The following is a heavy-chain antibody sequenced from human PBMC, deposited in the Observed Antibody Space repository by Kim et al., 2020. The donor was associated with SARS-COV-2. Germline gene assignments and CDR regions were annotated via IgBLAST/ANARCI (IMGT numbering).Heavy chain of an antibody. V-gene: IGHV4-59*01. J-gene: IGHJ4*02. Sequence: SETLSLTCTVSGGSISSYYWSWIRQPPGKGLEWIGYIYYSGGTSYNPSLKSRVTISVDTSKNQFSLKLSSVTAADTAVYYCARRRQVGIDYWGQGTLVTV. CDR2: IYYSGGT. CDR1: GGSISSYY. CDR3: ARRRQVGIDY.